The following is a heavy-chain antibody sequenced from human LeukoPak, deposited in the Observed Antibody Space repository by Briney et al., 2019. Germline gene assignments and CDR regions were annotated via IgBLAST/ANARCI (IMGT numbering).Heavy chain of an antibody. CDR1: GYTFTSYG. V-gene: IGHV1-18*01. Sequence: GASVKVSCKASGYTFTSYGISWVRQAPGQGLEWMGWINANYGNTRYAQKLQGRVTMTTDTSTTTAYMDLRSLRSDDTAVYYCARDADGSRTLLDCWGQGTLVTVSS. D-gene: IGHD3-10*01. CDR2: INANYGNT. J-gene: IGHJ4*02. CDR3: ARDADGSRTLLDC.